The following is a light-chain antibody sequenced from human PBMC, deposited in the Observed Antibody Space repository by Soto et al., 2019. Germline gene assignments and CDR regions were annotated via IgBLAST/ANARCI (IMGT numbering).Light chain of an antibody. CDR3: QQYNYWPYT. J-gene: IGKJ2*01. Sequence: EIVMTQSPATLSVSPGDRVTLSCRASQSVSSNLAWYQHKPGQAPRLLIYGASTRATGIPARFSGSGSGTEFTLTISSLQSEDFAVYYCQQYNYWPYTFGQGTKLEIK. V-gene: IGKV3-15*01. CDR2: GAS. CDR1: QSVSSN.